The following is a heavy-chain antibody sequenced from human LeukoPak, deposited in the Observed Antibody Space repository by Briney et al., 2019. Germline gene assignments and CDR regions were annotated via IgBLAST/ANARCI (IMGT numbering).Heavy chain of an antibody. V-gene: IGHV6-1*01. J-gene: IGHJ4*02. CDR1: GDSVSSNSAA. CDR3: ARDMAPDYYDSSGYQVGFDY. CDR2: TYYRSKWYN. D-gene: IGHD3-22*01. Sequence: NHSQTLSLTCAISGDSVSSNSAAWNWIRQSPSRGLEWLVRTYYRSKWYNDYAVSVKSRITINPDTSKNQFSLQLNSVTPEDAAVYYCARDMAPDYYDSSGYQVGFDYWGQGTLVTVSS.